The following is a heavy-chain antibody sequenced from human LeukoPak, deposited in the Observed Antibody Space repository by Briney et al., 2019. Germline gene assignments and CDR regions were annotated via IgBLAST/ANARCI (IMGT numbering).Heavy chain of an antibody. CDR3: ARGPPHTGNYYPGDC. V-gene: IGHV3-74*01. Sequence: GGSLRLFCTASGFTFSSYWMHWVRHAPGKGLVWVSRINGDGSVASDADSVKGRFTIFRDNAKNTLYLQMNSLRAEDTAVYYCARGPPHTGNYYPGDCWGQGTLVTVSS. CDR2: INGDGSVA. CDR1: GFTFSSYW. D-gene: IGHD1-26*01. J-gene: IGHJ4*02.